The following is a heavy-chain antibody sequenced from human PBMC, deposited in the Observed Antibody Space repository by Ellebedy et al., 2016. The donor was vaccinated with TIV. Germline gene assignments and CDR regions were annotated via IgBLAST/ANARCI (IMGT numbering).Heavy chain of an antibody. Sequence: ASVKVSXXDSGYTFSDYGITWVRQAPGQGREWMGVFSVNNGNTNYAQKLQGRVTMTTDTSTSTVYMELRSLKSDDTAVYYCARSDFWSRLDYWGQGTLVTVPS. V-gene: IGHV1-18*01. CDR1: GYTFSDYG. D-gene: IGHD3-3*01. J-gene: IGHJ4*02. CDR3: ARSDFWSRLDY. CDR2: FSVNNGNT.